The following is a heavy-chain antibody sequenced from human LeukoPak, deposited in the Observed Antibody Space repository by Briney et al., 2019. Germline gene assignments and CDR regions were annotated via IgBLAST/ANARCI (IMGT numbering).Heavy chain of an antibody. Sequence: GGSLRLSCAASGFTFSDHYMQWVRRAPGKGREWVGRIRDKANRYTTEYAASVKGRFTISRDDSKSSMYLQMNSLKTEDTAVYYCARERWRSGSYHDAFDVWGQGTMVTVSS. J-gene: IGHJ3*01. V-gene: IGHV3-72*01. CDR2: IRDKANRYTT. CDR1: GFTFSDHY. D-gene: IGHD1-26*01. CDR3: ARERWRSGSYHDAFDV.